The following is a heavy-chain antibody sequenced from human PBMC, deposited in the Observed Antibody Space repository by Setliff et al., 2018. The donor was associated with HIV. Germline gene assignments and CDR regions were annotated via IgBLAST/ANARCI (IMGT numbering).Heavy chain of an antibody. CDR3: VRLGTARSFDI. J-gene: IGHJ4*01. V-gene: IGHV3-7*01. CDR1: GFSLSDHW. CDR2: INRDGSAK. Sequence: LRLSCVGSGFSLSDHWMSWVRQAPGNGLEWVANINRDGSAKNYVDSVRGRFTISRDNAKNSLYLHMNSLRADDTAVYFCVRLGTARSFDIWGLGTLVTVSS. D-gene: IGHD7-27*01.